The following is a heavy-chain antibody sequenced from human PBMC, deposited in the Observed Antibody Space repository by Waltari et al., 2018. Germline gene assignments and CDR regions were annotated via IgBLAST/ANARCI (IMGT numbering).Heavy chain of an antibody. CDR2: IYYSGST. D-gene: IGHD3-3*01. J-gene: IGHJ5*02. V-gene: IGHV4-39*07. CDR3: AGAYYDFWSSRGWFDP. CDR1: GGSISSSRYY. Sequence: QLQLQESGPGLVKPSETLSITCTVSGGSISSSRYYWGWIRQPPGKGLEWIGSIYYSGSTYYNPSLKSRVTISVDTSKNQFSLKLSSVTAADTAVYYCAGAYYDFWSSRGWFDPWGQGTLVTVSS.